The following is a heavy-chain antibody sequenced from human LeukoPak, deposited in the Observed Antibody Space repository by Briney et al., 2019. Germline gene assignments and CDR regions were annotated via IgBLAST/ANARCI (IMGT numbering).Heavy chain of an antibody. CDR3: ARSWYTGNYVV. CDR1: GGSVSSGSYY. CDR2: IYYSGST. Sequence: NPSETLSLTCTVSGGSVSSGSYYWTWIRQPPGKGLEWIGYIYYSGSTNYNPSLKSRVTISVDTSKNQFSLKLSSVTAADTAVYYCARSWYTGNYVVWGQGTLVTVSS. V-gene: IGHV4-61*01. J-gene: IGHJ4*02. D-gene: IGHD1-26*01.